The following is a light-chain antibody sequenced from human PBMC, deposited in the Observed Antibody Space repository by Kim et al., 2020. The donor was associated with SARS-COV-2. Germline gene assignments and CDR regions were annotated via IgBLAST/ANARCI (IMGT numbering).Light chain of an antibody. V-gene: IGKV3-15*01. J-gene: IGKJ5*01. CDR1: QSVSNN. CDR3: QQYNNWPPIT. CDR2: GAS. Sequence: EIVMTQSPATLSVSPGERATLSCRASQSVSNNLAWYHQKPGQAPRLLIYGASTRATGIPVRFSGSGSETEFTLTISSLQSEDFGVYYCQQYNNWPPITFGQGTRLEIK.